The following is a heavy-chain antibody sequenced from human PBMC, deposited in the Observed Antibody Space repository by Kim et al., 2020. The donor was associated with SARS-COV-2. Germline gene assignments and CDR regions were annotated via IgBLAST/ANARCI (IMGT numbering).Heavy chain of an antibody. CDR3: ARDRDYYGSGSYYEY. D-gene: IGHD3-10*01. J-gene: IGHJ4*02. Sequence: DSVKGRFTISRDNDKNSLYLQMNSLRAEDTAVYYCARDRDYYGSGSYYEYWGQETLVTVSS. V-gene: IGHV3-21*01.